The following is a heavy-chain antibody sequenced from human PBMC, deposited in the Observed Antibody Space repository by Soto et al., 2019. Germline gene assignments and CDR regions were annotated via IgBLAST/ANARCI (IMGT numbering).Heavy chain of an antibody. V-gene: IGHV1-2*02. CDR1: GYTCTHYY. D-gene: IGHD6-25*01. J-gene: IGHJ6*02. Sequence: ASVKVSCKSSGYTCTHYYMHWVRLAPGQGLEWMGWINPNSGGTNYAQKFQGRVTMTRDTSISTVYMELSRLRSDETAVYYCTSSSGYWNYNYYYGMDVWGQGTTVTVSS. CDR3: TSSSGYWNYNYYYGMDV. CDR2: INPNSGGT.